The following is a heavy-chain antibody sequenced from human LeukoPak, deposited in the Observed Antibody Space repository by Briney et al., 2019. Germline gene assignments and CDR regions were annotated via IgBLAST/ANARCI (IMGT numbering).Heavy chain of an antibody. D-gene: IGHD2-15*01. CDR2: ISGSGGST. V-gene: IGHV3-23*01. Sequence: GGSLRLSCAASGFTFSSYAMSWVRQAPGKGLEWVSGISGSGGSTYYVDSVKGRFTISRDNSKNTLYLQMNSLRAEDTAVYYCAGYCSGRSCYDWFDPWVQGTLVTVTS. CDR1: GFTFSSYA. J-gene: IGHJ5*02. CDR3: AGYCSGRSCYDWFDP.